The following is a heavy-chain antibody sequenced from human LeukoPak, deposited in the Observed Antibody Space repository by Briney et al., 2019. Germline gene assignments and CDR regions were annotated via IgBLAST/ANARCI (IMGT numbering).Heavy chain of an antibody. CDR3: AKDDAGFGEDFDS. CDR2: ISASGRTT. CDR1: GFPFRNYS. Sequence: SGGSLRLSCTTSGFPFRNYSMNWVRQAPGRGLQWVSAISASGRTTKYADPAKGRFTISRDNSRNTLYLHIDSLRPDDTALYFCAKDDAGFGEDFDSWGQGTLVIVSS. V-gene: IGHV3-23*01. J-gene: IGHJ4*02. D-gene: IGHD3-10*01.